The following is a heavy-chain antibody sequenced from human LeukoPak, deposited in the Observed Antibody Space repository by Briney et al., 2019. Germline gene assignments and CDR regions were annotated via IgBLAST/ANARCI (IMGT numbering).Heavy chain of an antibody. J-gene: IGHJ4*02. CDR2: ISGSSSYI. D-gene: IGHD4-17*01. CDR1: GFTFSSYS. CDR3: ARDPLRYPPLNPFDC. Sequence: GGSLRLSCAASGFTFSSYSMNWVRQAPGKGLEWVSSISGSSSYIYYADSVKGRFTISRDNAKNSLYLQMNSLRAEDTAVYYCARDPLRYPPLNPFDCWGQGTLVTVSS. V-gene: IGHV3-21*01.